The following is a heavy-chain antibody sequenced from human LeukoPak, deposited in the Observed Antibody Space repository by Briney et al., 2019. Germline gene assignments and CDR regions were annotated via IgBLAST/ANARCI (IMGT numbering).Heavy chain of an antibody. J-gene: IGHJ4*02. CDR2: IKQDGSEK. V-gene: IGHV3-7*01. Sequence: GGSLRLSCAASGFTFSSYSMNWVRQAPGKGLEWVANIKQDGSEKYYVDSVKGRFTISRDNAKNSLYLQMNSLRAEDTAVYYCARVSYSSGWYFDYWGQGTLVTVSS. D-gene: IGHD6-19*01. CDR1: GFTFSSYS. CDR3: ARVSYSSGWYFDY.